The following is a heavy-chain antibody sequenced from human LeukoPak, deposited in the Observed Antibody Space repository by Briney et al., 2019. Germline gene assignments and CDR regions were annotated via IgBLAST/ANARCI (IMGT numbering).Heavy chain of an antibody. J-gene: IGHJ4*02. D-gene: IGHD1-26*01. CDR2: IRGSGDTT. CDR1: GFTFSSYA. V-gene: IGHV3-23*01. Sequence: PGGSLRLSCAASGFTFSSYAMSWVRQAPGKGLEWVSTIRGSGDTTYHADSVKGRFTISRDNPKNTLYLQMNSLRAEDTAVYYCARDRLGATFDWGPGTLVTVSS. CDR3: ARDRLGATFD.